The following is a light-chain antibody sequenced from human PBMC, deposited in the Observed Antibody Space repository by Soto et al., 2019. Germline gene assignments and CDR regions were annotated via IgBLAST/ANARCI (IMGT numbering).Light chain of an antibody. CDR3: QQYDNSPLT. V-gene: IGKV3-15*01. CDR2: GAS. Sequence: EIVMTQSPATLSVSPGERAALSCRASQSVSSNLAWYQQKPGQAPRLLIYGASTRVTGLPARFSGSGSETDFTLTISSLQSEDFAVYYCQQYDNSPLTFGGGTKVDIK. J-gene: IGKJ4*01. CDR1: QSVSSN.